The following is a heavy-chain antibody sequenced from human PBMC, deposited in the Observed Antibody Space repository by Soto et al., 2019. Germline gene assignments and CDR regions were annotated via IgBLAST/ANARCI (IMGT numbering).Heavy chain of an antibody. D-gene: IGHD6-19*01. J-gene: IGHJ3*02. Sequence: GGSLRLSCAASGFTFSSYSMNWVRQAPGKGLEWVSSISSSSSYIYYADSVKGRFTISRDNAKNSLYLQMNSLRAEDTAVYYCARDNSSGGGAFDIWGQGTMVTVSS. CDR2: ISSSSSYI. CDR3: ARDNSSGGGAFDI. V-gene: IGHV3-21*01. CDR1: GFTFSSYS.